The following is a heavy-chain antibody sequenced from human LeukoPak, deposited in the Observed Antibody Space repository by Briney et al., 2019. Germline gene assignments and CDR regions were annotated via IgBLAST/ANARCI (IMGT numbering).Heavy chain of an antibody. D-gene: IGHD1-26*01. V-gene: IGHV4-59*12. CDR3: AXXXXXXXGGYYYYGMDV. CDR1: GGSISSYY. CDR2: IYYSGST. Sequence: SETLSLTCTVSGGSISSYYWSWIRQPPGKGLEWIGYIYYSGSTNYNPSLKSRVTISVDTSKNQFSLKLSSVTAADTAVYYCAXXXXXXXGGYYYYGMDVWGQGTTVTVSS. J-gene: IGHJ6*02.